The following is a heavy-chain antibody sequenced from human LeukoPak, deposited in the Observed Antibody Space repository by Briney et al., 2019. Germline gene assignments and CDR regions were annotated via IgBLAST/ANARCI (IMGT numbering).Heavy chain of an antibody. CDR2: ITGSGDRT. V-gene: IGHV3-23*01. D-gene: IGHD3-16*01. CDR3: AKRGEDPVDLDY. CDR1: GVTFSSHG. J-gene: IGHJ4*02. Sequence: GGSLRLSCGVSGVTFSSHGMNWVRQAPGKGLEWVSAITGSGDRTYYTDSVRGRFTVSRDNSKHTLYLQMNGLRAEDTAVYYCAKRGEDPVDLDYWGQGTLVTVSS.